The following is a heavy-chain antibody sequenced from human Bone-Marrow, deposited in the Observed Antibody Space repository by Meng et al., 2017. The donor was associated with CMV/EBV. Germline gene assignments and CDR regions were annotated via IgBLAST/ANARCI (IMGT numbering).Heavy chain of an antibody. J-gene: IGHJ3*01. CDR2: ISGSGGST. CDR1: GFTFSSYA. Sequence: GESLKISCAASGFTFSSYAMSWVRQAPGKGLEWVSAISGSGGSTYYADSVKGRFTISRDNSKNTLYLQMNSLRAEDTAVYFCAKDLSGYCSSTSCYSRAFDVWGQGTMVTVSS. V-gene: IGHV3-23*01. CDR3: AKDLSGYCSSTSCYSRAFDV. D-gene: IGHD2-2*02.